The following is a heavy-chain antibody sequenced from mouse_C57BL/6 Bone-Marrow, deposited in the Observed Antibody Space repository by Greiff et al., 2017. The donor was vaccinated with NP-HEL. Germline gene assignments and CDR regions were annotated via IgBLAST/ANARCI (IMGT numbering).Heavy chain of an antibody. CDR3: ARLVDHYFDY. D-gene: IGHD2-2*01. CDR1: GYTFTSYG. J-gene: IGHJ2*01. CDR2: IYPRSGNT. V-gene: IGHV1-81*01. Sequence: VKLMESGAELARPGASVKLSCKASGYTFTSYGISWVKQRTGQGLEWIGEIYPRSGNTYYNEKFKGKATLTADKSSSTAYMELRSLTSEDSAVYFCARLVDHYFDYWGQGTTLTVSS.